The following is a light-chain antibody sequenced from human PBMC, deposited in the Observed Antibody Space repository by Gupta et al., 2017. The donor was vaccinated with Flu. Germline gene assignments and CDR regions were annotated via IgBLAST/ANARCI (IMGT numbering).Light chain of an antibody. V-gene: IGLV2-11*01. J-gene: IGLJ2*01. CDR1: SSDVGGYNY. Sequence: QSALTQPRSVSGSPGQSVTISCTGTSSDVGGYNYVSWYQQHPGKAPKLMIYDVSKRPSGVPDRFSCSKSGNTASLTISGLQAEDEADYDCCSYAGSYTFEKVFGGGTKLTVL. CDR3: CSYAGSYTFEKV. CDR2: DVS.